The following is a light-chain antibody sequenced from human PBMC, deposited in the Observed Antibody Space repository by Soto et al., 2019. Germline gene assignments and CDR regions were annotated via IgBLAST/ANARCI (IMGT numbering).Light chain of an antibody. CDR1: QHVSRN. J-gene: IGKJ2*01. CDR2: RAS. V-gene: IGKV3-15*01. CDR3: QQYNNWPYT. Sequence: ERGIKQSPATMSVSPGGSDTLSCRASQHVSRNCAWYRQKPGQAPTLLIYRASTRATGIPARFSGSGSGTEFTLTISSLQSEDFAVYYCQQYNNWPYTFGQGTKLEIK.